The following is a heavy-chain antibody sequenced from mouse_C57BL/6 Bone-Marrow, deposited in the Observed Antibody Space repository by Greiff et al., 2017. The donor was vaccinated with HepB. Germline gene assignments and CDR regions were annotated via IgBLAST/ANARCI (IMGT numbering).Heavy chain of an antibody. CDR3: ATTVAAPYAMDC. CDR1: GYAFTSSC. CDR2: IYPGDGDT. J-gene: IGHJ4*01. V-gene: IGHV1-82*01. D-gene: IGHD1-3*01. Sequence: VQLMESGPELVKPGASVKISCKASGYAFTSSCISWVKQRPGKGLEWIGRIYPGDGDTNYNEKFKGKATLTADKSSSTAYMQLSSLTSEDSTVYYCATTVAAPYAMDCWGQRTSVAVSS.